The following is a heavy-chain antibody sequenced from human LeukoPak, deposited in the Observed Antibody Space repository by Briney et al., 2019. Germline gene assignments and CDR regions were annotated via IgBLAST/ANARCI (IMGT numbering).Heavy chain of an antibody. D-gene: IGHD6-6*01. CDR2: IKEDGSEK. V-gene: IGHV3-7*01. CDR1: GFTFSMYW. CDR3: ARVFRRSSGRAIDY. Sequence: GGSLRLSCAASGFTFSMYWMSSVRQAPCKGLEWVANIKEDGSEKYYVDSVKGRFTISRDNTENSLYLQMNSLRAEDTAVYYCARVFRRSSGRAIDYWGQGTLVTVSS. J-gene: IGHJ4*02.